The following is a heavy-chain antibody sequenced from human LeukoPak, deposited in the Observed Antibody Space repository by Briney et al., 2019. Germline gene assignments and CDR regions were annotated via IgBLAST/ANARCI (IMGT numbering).Heavy chain of an antibody. D-gene: IGHD6-19*01. CDR2: IRGDGRET. CDR1: GFTFSAYY. V-gene: IGHV3-7*03. Sequence: GESLGLSCAASGFTFSAYYMSWVRQAPGKGLEWVANIRGDGRETFYADSLRGRFSIFRDNARNSVSLQMNSLSAEDTGVYYCARESAVGYGSFDYWGQGTLVTVSS. J-gene: IGHJ4*02. CDR3: ARESAVGYGSFDY.